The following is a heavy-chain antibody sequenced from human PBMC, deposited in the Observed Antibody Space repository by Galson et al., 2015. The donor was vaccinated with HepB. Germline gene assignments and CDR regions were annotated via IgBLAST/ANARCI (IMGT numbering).Heavy chain of an antibody. J-gene: IGHJ4*02. CDR2: IRSKANSYAT. CDR1: GFTFSGPA. Sequence: SPRFPCAASGFTFSGPALHWVRKASGKGLEWVGRIRSKANSYATAYAASVKGRFTISRDDSKNTAYLQMNSLKPEDTAVYYCTRRASTVVNPNDYWGQGTLVTVSS. V-gene: IGHV3-73*01. CDR3: TRRASTVVNPNDY. D-gene: IGHD4-23*01.